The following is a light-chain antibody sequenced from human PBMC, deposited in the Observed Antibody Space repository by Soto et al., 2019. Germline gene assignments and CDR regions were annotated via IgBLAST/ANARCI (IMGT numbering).Light chain of an antibody. CDR1: SGDIGDYNY. V-gene: IGLV2-14*01. J-gene: IGLJ1*01. CDR2: DVS. CDR3: CSYTRSGTLI. Sequence: QSALTQPASVSGSPGQSITISCVGTSGDIGDYNYVSLYQQHPGKVPKVIIYDVSNRPSGVSYRFSGTKSGNTASLTVSGLQAEDEADYYCCSYTRSGTLIFGTGTKVTVL.